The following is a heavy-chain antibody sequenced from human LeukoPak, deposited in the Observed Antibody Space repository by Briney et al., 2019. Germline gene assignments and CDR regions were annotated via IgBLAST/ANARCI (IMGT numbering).Heavy chain of an antibody. CDR3: ARDEVRALSAFDI. CDR1: GYTFTSYY. Sequence: ASMKVSCKASGYTFTSYYMHWVRQAPGQGLEWMGIINPSGGSTSYAQKFQGRVTMTRDTSTSTVYMELSSLRAEDTAVYYCARDEVRALSAFDIWGQGTMVTVSS. CDR2: INPSGGST. J-gene: IGHJ3*02. V-gene: IGHV1-46*01.